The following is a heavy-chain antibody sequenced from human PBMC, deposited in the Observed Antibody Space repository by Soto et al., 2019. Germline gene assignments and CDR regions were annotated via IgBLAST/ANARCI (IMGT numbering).Heavy chain of an antibody. D-gene: IGHD6-19*01. V-gene: IGHV3-9*01. CDR1: GFTFHDYA. Sequence: EVQLVESGGGLVQPGRSLRLSCAASGFTFHDYAMHWVRQAPGKGLEWVSGINWNSGSIGYADSVKGRFTISRDNAKNSLYLQMNSLGAEDTALYYWAKSSAWYYFDYWGQGTLVTVSS. CDR3: AKSSAWYYFDY. CDR2: INWNSGSI. J-gene: IGHJ4*02.